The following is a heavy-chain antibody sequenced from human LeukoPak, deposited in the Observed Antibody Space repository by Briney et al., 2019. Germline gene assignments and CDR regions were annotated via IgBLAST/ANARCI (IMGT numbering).Heavy chain of an antibody. J-gene: IGHJ6*02. CDR3: AKYVVVAGTWYYYDGMDV. Sequence: PGASLRLACAASGLTVSGYAMSWVRQSPGKGLEWVSVISVSGGSTYYADSVKGRFTISRDNSTNTLFLQMNSLRAEDTAVDYGAKYVVVAGTWYYYDGMDVWGQGITVTVSS. CDR2: ISVSGGST. D-gene: IGHD6-19*01. V-gene: IGHV3-23*01. CDR1: GLTVSGYA.